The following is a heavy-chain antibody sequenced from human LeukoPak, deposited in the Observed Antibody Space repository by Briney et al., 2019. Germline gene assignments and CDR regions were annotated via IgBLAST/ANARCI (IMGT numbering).Heavy chain of an antibody. Sequence: GGSLRLSCAASGFTFSSYGMHWGRQAPGKGLEWVAVIWYDGSNKYYADSVKGRFTISRDNSKNTLYLQMNSLRAEDTAVYYCARAPTRRDGYNFYFDYWGQGTLVTVSS. CDR1: GFTFSSYG. CDR3: ARAPTRRDGYNFYFDY. D-gene: IGHD5-24*01. V-gene: IGHV3-33*01. J-gene: IGHJ4*02. CDR2: IWYDGSNK.